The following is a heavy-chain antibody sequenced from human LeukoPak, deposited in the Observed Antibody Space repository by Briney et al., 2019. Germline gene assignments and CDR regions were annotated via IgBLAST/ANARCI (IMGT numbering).Heavy chain of an antibody. V-gene: IGHV1-2*02. Sequence: ASVKVSCKASGYTFTGYYMHWVRQAPGQGLEWMGWINPNSGGTNYAQKFQGRVTMTRDTSISTAYMELSSLRSEDTAVYYCATVYSLYSSSWYYFDYWGQGTLVTVSS. CDR1: GYTFTGYY. CDR3: ATVYSLYSSSWYYFDY. CDR2: INPNSGGT. D-gene: IGHD6-13*01. J-gene: IGHJ4*02.